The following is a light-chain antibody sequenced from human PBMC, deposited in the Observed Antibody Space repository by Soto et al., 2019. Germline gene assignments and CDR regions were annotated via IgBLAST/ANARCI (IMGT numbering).Light chain of an antibody. CDR1: QSVSSNH. Sequence: EIVLTQSPVTLSLSPGERATLSCRASQSVSSNHLAWYQQKPGQAPRLLIYGGSSRATGIPDRFSGSGSGTDFTLTISRLEPEDLAVYYCQQYGSSPRTFGQGTKV. V-gene: IGKV3-20*01. CDR3: QQYGSSPRT. CDR2: GGS. J-gene: IGKJ1*01.